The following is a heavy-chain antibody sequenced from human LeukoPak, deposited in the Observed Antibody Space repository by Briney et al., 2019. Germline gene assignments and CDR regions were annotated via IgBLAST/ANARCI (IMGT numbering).Heavy chain of an antibody. CDR3: ARVVYCTGGICQIFAFDT. CDR2: ISSSGSTI. Sequence: GGSLRLSCAASGFTFSSYAMSWVRQVPGKGLEWVSVISSSGSTIFYADSVKGRFIISRDNAKNSLYLQMNSLRAEDTAVYYCARVVYCTGGICQIFAFDTWGQGTKVTVSS. J-gene: IGHJ3*02. CDR1: GFTFSSYA. D-gene: IGHD2-15*01. V-gene: IGHV3-48*04.